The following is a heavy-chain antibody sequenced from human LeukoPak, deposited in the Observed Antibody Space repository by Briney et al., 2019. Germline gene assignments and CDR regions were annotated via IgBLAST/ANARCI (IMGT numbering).Heavy chain of an antibody. CDR3: AKGDNIVVVPAAMDY. V-gene: IGHV3-23*01. D-gene: IGHD2-2*01. CDR2: ISGSGVST. Sequence: GGSLRLSCAASGFTFSSYAMSWVRQAPGKGLEWVSVISGSGVSTYYADSVKSRFTISRDNSKNTLYLQMNSLRAEDTAVYYCAKGDNIVVVPAAMDYWGQGTLVTVSS. J-gene: IGHJ4*02. CDR1: GFTFSSYA.